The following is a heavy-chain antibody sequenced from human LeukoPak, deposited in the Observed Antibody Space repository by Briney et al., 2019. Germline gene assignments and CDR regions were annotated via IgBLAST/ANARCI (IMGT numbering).Heavy chain of an antibody. CDR3: AELGITMIGGV. CDR2: ISSSSSTI. CDR1: GFTFSSYS. V-gene: IGHV3-48*01. D-gene: IGHD3-10*02. J-gene: IGHJ6*04. Sequence: GGSLRLSCAASGFTFSSYSMNWVRQAPGKGLEWVSYISSSSSTIYYADSVKGRFTISRDNAKNSLFLQMNSLRAEDTAVYYCAELGITMIGGVWGKGTTVTISS.